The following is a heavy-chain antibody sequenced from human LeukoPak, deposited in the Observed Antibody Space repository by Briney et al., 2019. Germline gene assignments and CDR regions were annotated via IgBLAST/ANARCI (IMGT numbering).Heavy chain of an antibody. J-gene: IGHJ4*02. CDR3: ARGTSTALDY. D-gene: IGHD5/OR15-5a*01. CDR1: EFTFSSYW. CDR2: INNDGRSA. V-gene: IGHV3-74*01. Sequence: GGSLRLSCAASEFTFSSYWMHWVRQAPAKGLVWVSRINNDGRSASYADSVKGRFTISRDNTKNTLYLQMNSLRAEDTAVYFCARGTSTALDYWGQGTLVTVSS.